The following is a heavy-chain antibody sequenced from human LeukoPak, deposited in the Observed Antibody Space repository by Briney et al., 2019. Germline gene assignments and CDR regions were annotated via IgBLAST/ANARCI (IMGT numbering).Heavy chain of an antibody. CDR1: GYTFTSYY. J-gene: IGHJ6*03. V-gene: IGHV1-46*01. CDR2: INPSGGST. Sequence: ASVKVSCKASGYTFTSYYMHWVRQAPGQGLEWMGIINPSGGSTSYAQKFQGRVTMTRDMSTSTVYMELSSLRSEDMAVYYCARDRGAAAGTLRGYYYYYMDVWGKGTTVTVSS. CDR3: ARDRGAAAGTLRGYYYYYMDV. D-gene: IGHD6-13*01.